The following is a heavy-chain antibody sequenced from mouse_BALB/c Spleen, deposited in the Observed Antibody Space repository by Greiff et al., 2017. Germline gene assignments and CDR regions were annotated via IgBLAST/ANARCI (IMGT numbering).Heavy chain of an antibody. J-gene: IGHJ3*01. CDR1: GYTFTSYV. CDR2: INPYNDGT. CDR3: AREDDFSWFAY. Sequence: VHVKQSGPELVKPGASVKMSCKASGYTFTSYVMHWVKQKPGQGLEWIGYINPYNDGTKYNEKFKGKATLTSDKSSSTAYMELSSLTSEDSAVYYCAREDDFSWFAYWGQGTLVTVSA. D-gene: IGHD2-4*01. V-gene: IGHV1-14*01.